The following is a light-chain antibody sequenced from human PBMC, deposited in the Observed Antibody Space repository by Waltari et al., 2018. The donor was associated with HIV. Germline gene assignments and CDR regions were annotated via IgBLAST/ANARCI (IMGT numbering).Light chain of an antibody. V-gene: IGKV1-6*01. J-gene: IGKJ4*01. Sequence: AIQMTQSPSSLSASVGDRVTITCRVSQGIRNDLGWYQQKPGKAPKLLIYAASSLQSGVPSRFSGSGSGTDFALTISSLQPEDFATYYCLQDYNYFLTFGGGTKVEIK. CDR2: AAS. CDR3: LQDYNYFLT. CDR1: QGIRND.